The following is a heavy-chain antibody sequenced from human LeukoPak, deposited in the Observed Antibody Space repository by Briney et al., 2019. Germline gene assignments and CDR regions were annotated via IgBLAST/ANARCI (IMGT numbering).Heavy chain of an antibody. D-gene: IGHD6-13*01. V-gene: IGHV1-8*03. CDR2: MNPNSDNT. CDR1: GYTFTGYY. J-gene: IGHJ6*03. CDR3: ARVGIAAAGPYYMDV. Sequence: ASVKVSCKASGYTFTGYYMHWVRQAPGQGLEWMGWMNPNSDNTGYAQKFQGRVTITRNTSISTAYMELSSLRSEDTAVYYCARVGIAAAGPYYMDVWGKGTTVTVSS.